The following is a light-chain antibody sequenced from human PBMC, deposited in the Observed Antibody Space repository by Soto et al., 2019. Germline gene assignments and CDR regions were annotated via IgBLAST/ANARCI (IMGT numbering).Light chain of an antibody. CDR3: QQYGSLSWT. J-gene: IGKJ1*01. Sequence: DIQMTQSPSSLSASVGDRVTITCRASQNINFYLNWFQQKPGKAPKVLIYAASSLQVGVPSRFSGSGSGTDFTLTISSLQPEDFATYFCQQYGSLSWTFGQGTKVDIK. V-gene: IGKV1-39*01. CDR1: QNINFY. CDR2: AAS.